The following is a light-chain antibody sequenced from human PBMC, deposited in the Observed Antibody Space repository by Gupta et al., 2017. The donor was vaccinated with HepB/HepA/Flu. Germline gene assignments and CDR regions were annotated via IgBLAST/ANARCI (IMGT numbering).Light chain of an antibody. J-gene: IGLJ2*01. CDR3: ETWDSNIRV. CDR2: VESSGRY. CDR1: SGYSHYS. Sequence: QLMVTQSSSASASLGSSVKLTCTLSSGYSHYSIGWHQQQPGKAPRFLMKVESSGRYNKGSVIPDRFSGSSSGAARYLTISNLQAEDEDDYYCETWDSNIRVFGGGTKLTVL. V-gene: IGLV4-60*03.